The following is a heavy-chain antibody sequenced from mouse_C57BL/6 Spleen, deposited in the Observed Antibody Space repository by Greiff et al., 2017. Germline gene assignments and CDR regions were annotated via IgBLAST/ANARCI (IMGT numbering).Heavy chain of an antibody. CDR3: ASSYYSNYGGLFAY. V-gene: IGHV3-6*01. CDR2: ISYDGSN. J-gene: IGHJ3*01. Sequence: EVQLQQSGPGLVKPSQSLSLTCSVTGYSITSGYYWYWIRQFPGNKLEWMGYISYDGSNNYNPYLKNRISITRDTSKNQFFLKLNSVTTEDTATYYCASSYYSNYGGLFAYWGQGTLVTVSA. CDR1: GYSITSGYY. D-gene: IGHD2-5*01.